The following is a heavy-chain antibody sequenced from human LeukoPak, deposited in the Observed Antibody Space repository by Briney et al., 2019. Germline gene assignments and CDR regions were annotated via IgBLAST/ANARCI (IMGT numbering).Heavy chain of an antibody. Sequence: ASVKVSCKASGYTFTGYYLHWVRQAPGQGLAWMGWINPNSGGTNYAQKSQGRVTMTRDTSISTAYMELSRLSSDDTAVYYCARGLPINYWGQGNLVTVSS. V-gene: IGHV1-2*02. CDR2: INPNSGGT. CDR3: ARGLPINY. CDR1: GYTFTGYY. J-gene: IGHJ4*02.